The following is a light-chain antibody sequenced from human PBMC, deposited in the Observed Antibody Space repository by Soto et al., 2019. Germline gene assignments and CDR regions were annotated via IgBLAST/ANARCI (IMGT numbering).Light chain of an antibody. CDR1: SSDVGSYNL. CDR2: EGT. Sequence: QSALTQPASVSGSPGQSITISCTGTSSDVGSYNLVSWYQQHPGKALKLIIFEGTKRPSGVSNRFSGSKSGNTASMTISGLQAEDEADDYCCSYAPSPTVVFGGGTKLTVL. CDR3: CSYAPSPTVV. V-gene: IGLV2-23*01. J-gene: IGLJ2*01.